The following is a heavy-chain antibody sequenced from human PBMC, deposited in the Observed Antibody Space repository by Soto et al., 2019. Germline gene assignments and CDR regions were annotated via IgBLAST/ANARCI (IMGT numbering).Heavy chain of an antibody. CDR1: GGSISSGGYY. CDR3: ARELQTLGDCSGGSCYAYFDY. CDR2: IYYSGST. Sequence: QVQLQESGPGLVKPSQTLSLTCTVSGGSISSGGYYWSWIRQHPGKGLAWIGYIYYSGSTYYNPSLKSRVTIAVDTSKNQFSLKLSSVTAADTAVYYCARELQTLGDCSGGSCYAYFDYWGQGTLVTVSS. D-gene: IGHD2-15*01. J-gene: IGHJ4*02. V-gene: IGHV4-31*03.